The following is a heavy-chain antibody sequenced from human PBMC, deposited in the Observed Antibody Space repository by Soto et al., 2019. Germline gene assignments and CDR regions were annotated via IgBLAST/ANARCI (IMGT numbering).Heavy chain of an antibody. CDR1: GGTFSSYA. CDR3: ARAHQDYPLDYYYGMDV. CDR2: IIPIFGTA. V-gene: IGHV1-69*01. D-gene: IGHD4-17*01. Sequence: QVQLVQSGAEVKKPESSVKVSCKGSGGTFSSYAISWVRQAPGQGLEWMGGIIPIFGTANYAQKFQGRVTITADESTSTAYMELSSLISEDTAVYYCARAHQDYPLDYYYGMDVWGQGTTVTVSS. J-gene: IGHJ6*02.